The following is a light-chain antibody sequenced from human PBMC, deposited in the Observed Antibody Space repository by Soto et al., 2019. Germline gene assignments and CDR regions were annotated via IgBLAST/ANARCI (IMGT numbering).Light chain of an antibody. CDR1: SSDVGGYNY. V-gene: IGLV2-14*01. Sequence: QSVLTQPASVSGSPGQSITISCTGTSSDVGGYNYVSWYQQHTGTPPKLMIYEVSNRPSGVSNRFSSAESGNTASLTISGIQHEEEADYYCSSYTSSSTLVFGGGTKLTVL. CDR3: SSYTSSSTLV. CDR2: EVS. J-gene: IGLJ2*01.